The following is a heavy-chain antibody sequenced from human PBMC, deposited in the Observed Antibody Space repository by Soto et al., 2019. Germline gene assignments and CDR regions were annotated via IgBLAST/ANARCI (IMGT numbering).Heavy chain of an antibody. V-gene: IGHV5-51*01. CDR3: ARLSTSPSKHLSSSYYSTDI. CDR1: EYTFTNYW. Sequence: GESLKISCQGSEYTFTNYWIGWVRQMPGKGLEWMGIIYPFDSDTRYSPSFQGQVTISADKSITTAYLQWSSLKASDTAMYYCARLSTSPSKHLSSSYYSTDIRGPGTPVTVSS. D-gene: IGHD2-21*01. CDR2: IYPFDSDT. J-gene: IGHJ6*03.